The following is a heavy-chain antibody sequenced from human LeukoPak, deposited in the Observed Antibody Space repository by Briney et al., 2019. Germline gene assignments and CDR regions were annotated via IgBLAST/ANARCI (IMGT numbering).Heavy chain of an antibody. CDR1: GYTFTGYY. Sequence: ASVKVSCKASGYTFTGYYMHWVRQAPGQGLEWMGRINPNSGGTNYAQKFQGRVTMTRDTSISTAYMELSRLRSDDTAVYYCARVKGIKQRPDXWGQGTLVTVSS. J-gene: IGHJ4*02. CDR3: ARVKGIKQRPDX. V-gene: IGHV1-2*06. D-gene: IGHD6-25*01. CDR2: INPNSGGT.